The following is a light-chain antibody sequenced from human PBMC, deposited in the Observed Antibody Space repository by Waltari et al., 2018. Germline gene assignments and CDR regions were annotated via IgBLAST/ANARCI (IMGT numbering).Light chain of an antibody. J-gene: IGLJ3*02. Sequence: QSALTQPPSVSGTPGQRVTISCSGSYSNIGSRAVTWYQQLPGPAPKLLIYGNDHRPSGVPDRLSGSKSGTSASLAISGLQSEDEADYYCATWDDSLNWVFGGGTKLTVL. V-gene: IGLV1-44*01. CDR3: ATWDDSLNWV. CDR2: GND. CDR1: YSNIGSRA.